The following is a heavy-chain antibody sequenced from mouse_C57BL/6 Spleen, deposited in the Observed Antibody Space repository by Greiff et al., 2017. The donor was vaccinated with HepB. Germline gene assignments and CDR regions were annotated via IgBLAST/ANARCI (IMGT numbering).Heavy chain of an antibody. J-gene: IGHJ1*01. V-gene: IGHV1-47*01. Sequence: VHLVESGAELVKPGASVKMSCKASGYTFTTYPIEWLKQNHGKSLERIGNFHPYNDDTKYNEKFKGKATLTVERSSSTVYLELSLFTCDDSAVYYCARSSSCWYFDVWGPGSTVTVSS. CDR3: ARSSSCWYFDV. D-gene: IGHD1-1*01. CDR1: GYTFTTYP. CDR2: FHPYNDDT.